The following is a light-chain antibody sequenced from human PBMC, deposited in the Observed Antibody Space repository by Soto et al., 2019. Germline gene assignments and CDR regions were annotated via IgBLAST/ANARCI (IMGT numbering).Light chain of an antibody. J-gene: IGLJ1*01. CDR2: EVT. Sequence: QSAPAQAQYAAVPAAESVTFASTGTSSDIGYYSYVSWYQQPPGNAPTLMIYEVTQPPPGAPDRFSGSKSCNPASLTVSGLQADDEADYFCSSYAGNNDYVFGTGTK. CDR3: SSYAGNNDYV. V-gene: IGLV2-8*01. CDR1: SSDIGYYSY.